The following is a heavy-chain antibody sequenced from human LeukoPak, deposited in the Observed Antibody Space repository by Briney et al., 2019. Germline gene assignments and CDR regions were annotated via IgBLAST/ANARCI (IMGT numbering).Heavy chain of an antibody. D-gene: IGHD3-22*01. CDR2: IYYSGST. CDR1: GGSISSGDYY. CDR3: ARGPRHYDSSGYYSPTPNYYYGMDV. Sequence: PSETLSLTCTVSGGSISSGDYYWSWIRQPPGTGLEWIGYIYYSGSTYYNPSLKSRVTISVDTSKNQFSLKLSSVTAADTAVYYCARGPRHYDSSGYYSPTPNYYYGMDVWGQGTTVTVSS. J-gene: IGHJ6*02. V-gene: IGHV4-30-4*01.